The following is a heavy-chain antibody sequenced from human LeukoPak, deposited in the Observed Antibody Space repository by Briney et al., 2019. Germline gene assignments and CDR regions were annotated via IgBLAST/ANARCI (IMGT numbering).Heavy chain of an antibody. D-gene: IGHD3-9*01. Sequence: GGSLRLSCAASGFTVSSNYMSWVRQAPGKGLEWVSVIYSGGSTYYADSVKGRFTISRDNSKNTLYLQMNSLRAEDTAVYYCARYEIGSYYYGMDVWGQGTTVTVSS. V-gene: IGHV3-66*01. CDR1: GFTVSSNY. CDR3: ARYEIGSYYYGMDV. CDR2: IYSGGST. J-gene: IGHJ6*02.